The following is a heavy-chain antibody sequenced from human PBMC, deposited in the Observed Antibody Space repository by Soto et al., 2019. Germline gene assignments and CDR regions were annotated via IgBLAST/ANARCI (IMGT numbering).Heavy chain of an antibody. CDR3: SRVKATLYRDYYFDY. CDR1: GGTINSGDYF. CDR2: IIYTEST. Sequence: SETMSLTCSVSGGTINSGDYFWSWIRQPPGKGLEWSGSIIYTESTNYSPSYKRRASMSMDTYKNLFSLRLRSLTAADTDVYFCSRVKATLYRDYYFDYWGQGTLVTVSS. V-gene: IGHV4-30-4*01. J-gene: IGHJ4*01. D-gene: IGHD5-12*01.